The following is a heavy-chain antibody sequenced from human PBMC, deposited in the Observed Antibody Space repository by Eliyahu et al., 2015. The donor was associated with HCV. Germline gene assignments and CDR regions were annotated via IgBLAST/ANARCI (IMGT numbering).Heavy chain of an antibody. CDR2: VYYSGKT. V-gene: IGHV4-39*01. Sequence: QLQLQESGPGLVKPSGTLSLTCTVSGASITSNNYYWGWIRQSPGKGLEWIGSVYYSGKTYCNPSLKSRVTLSVDTSKNQFSLKLSSVTAADAAVYYCARHSGEWLDPWGQGTLVTVSS. D-gene: IGHD3-10*01. CDR3: ARHSGEWLDP. CDR1: GASITSNNYY. J-gene: IGHJ5*02.